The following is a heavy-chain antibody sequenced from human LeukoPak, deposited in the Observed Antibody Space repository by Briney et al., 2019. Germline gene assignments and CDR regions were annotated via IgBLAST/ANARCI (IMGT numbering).Heavy chain of an antibody. Sequence: PSETLSLTCTVSGASITSYHWSWIRQPAGKGLEWIGRMFYSGSTYYNPSLKSRVTISVDTSKNQFSLKLSSVTAADTAVYYCARVGATPRYYNYYGMDVWGQGTTVTVSS. CDR3: ARVGATPRYYNYYGMDV. CDR2: MFYSGST. V-gene: IGHV4-4*07. CDR1: GASITSYH. J-gene: IGHJ6*02. D-gene: IGHD1-26*01.